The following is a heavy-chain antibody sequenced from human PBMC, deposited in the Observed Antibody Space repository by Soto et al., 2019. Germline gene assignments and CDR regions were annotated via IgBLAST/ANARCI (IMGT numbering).Heavy chain of an antibody. J-gene: IGHJ3*02. CDR1: GFTFSSYA. Sequence: GGSLRLSCAASGFTFSSYAMSWVRQAPGKGLKWVSAISGSGGSTYYADSVKGRFTISRDNSKNTLYLQMNSLRAEDTAVYYCVKHWELGYCSGGSCYVGAFDIWGQGTMVTVSS. V-gene: IGHV3-23*01. CDR2: ISGSGGST. CDR3: VKHWELGYCSGGSCYVGAFDI. D-gene: IGHD2-15*01.